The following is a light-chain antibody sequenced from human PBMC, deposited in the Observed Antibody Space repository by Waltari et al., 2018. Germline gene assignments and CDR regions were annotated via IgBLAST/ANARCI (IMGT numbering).Light chain of an antibody. J-gene: IGLJ2*01. Sequence: QSVLTQPPSASGTPGQRVTISCSGSSSNIGSNYVHWYQQLTGTAPKLLIYRSNQRPSGVRDRFSGAKAGPSASLAISVLRSEDEAEYYCASWDDTLSGVVFGGGTKLTVL. CDR2: RSN. CDR3: ASWDDTLSGVV. CDR1: SSNIGSNY. V-gene: IGLV1-47*01.